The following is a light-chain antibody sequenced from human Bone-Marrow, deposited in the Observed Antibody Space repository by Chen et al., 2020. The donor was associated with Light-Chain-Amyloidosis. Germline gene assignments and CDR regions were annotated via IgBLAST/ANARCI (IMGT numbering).Light chain of an antibody. CDR3: SSYTITNTLV. V-gene: IGLV2-14*01. J-gene: IGLJ1*01. CDR1: SSDVGGDNH. CDR2: EVT. Sequence: QSALTQPASVSGSPGQSITISCTGTSSDVGGDNHVSWYQQQSDKAPKLMIYEVTNRPSWVPDGFSGSKSDNTASLTISGLQTENEAEYFCSSYTITNTLVVGSGTRVTVL.